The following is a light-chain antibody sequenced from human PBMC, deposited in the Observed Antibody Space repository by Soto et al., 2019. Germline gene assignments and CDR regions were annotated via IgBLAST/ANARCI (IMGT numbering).Light chain of an antibody. CDR1: QSISSRY. Sequence: EIVLTQSPGTLSLSPGERATLSCRTSQSISSRYLGWYQQKPGQAPRLLIYGASSRATGIPDRFSGSGSGTDFTLTISRLEPEDSAVYYCQQYGSSPTWTFGQGTKVDIK. J-gene: IGKJ1*01. CDR3: QQYGSSPTWT. CDR2: GAS. V-gene: IGKV3-20*01.